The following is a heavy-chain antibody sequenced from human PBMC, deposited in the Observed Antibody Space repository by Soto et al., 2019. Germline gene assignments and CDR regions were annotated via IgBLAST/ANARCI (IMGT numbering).Heavy chain of an antibody. CDR3: AREPLVVVASYYFDY. D-gene: IGHD2-15*01. J-gene: IGHJ4*02. CDR1: GFTFSSYG. CDR2: IWYDGSNK. V-gene: IGHV3-33*01. Sequence: GGSLRLSCAASGFTFSSYGMHWVRQAPGKGLEWVAVIWYDGSNKYYADSVKGRFTISRDNSKNTLYLQMNSLRAEDTAVYYCAREPLVVVASYYFDYWGQGTLVTVSS.